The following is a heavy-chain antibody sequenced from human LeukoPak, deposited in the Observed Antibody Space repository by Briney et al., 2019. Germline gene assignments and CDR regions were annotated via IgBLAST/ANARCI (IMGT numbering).Heavy chain of an antibody. J-gene: IGHJ4*02. D-gene: IGHD6-25*01. V-gene: IGHV3-30*04. Sequence: PGGSLRLSCAASGFTFSSSAMHWVRQAPGKGLEWVAIILYDGRNRYYADSVTGRFSISRDNSKNTLYLQMSSLEADDTAVYYCARANSSGPGVIDYWGQGTLVTVSS. CDR3: ARANSSGPGVIDY. CDR1: GFTFSSSA. CDR2: ILYDGRNR.